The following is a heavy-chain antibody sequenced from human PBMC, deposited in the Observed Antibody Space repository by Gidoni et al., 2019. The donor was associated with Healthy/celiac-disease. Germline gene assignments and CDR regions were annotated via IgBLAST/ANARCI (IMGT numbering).Heavy chain of an antibody. Sequence: EVQLVESGGGLVQPGGSLRLSCAASGFTFSSYWMSWVRQAPGKGLEWVANIKQDGSEKYYVDSVKGRFTISRDNAKNSLYLQMNSLRAEDTAVYYCARAEWLRLYNWFDPWGQGTLVTVSS. CDR1: GFTFSSYW. CDR2: IKQDGSEK. CDR3: ARAEWLRLYNWFDP. D-gene: IGHD5-12*01. V-gene: IGHV3-7*01. J-gene: IGHJ5*02.